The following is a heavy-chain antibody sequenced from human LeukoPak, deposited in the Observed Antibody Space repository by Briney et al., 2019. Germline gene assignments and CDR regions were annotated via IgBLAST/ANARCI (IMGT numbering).Heavy chain of an antibody. CDR2: IYTSGST. CDR3: AREPIYDILTGSTPYGMDV. CDR1: GGSISSCY. D-gene: IGHD3-9*01. V-gene: IGHV4-4*07. Sequence: SETLSLTCTVSGGSISSCYWSWIRQPAGKGLEWIGRIYTSGSTNYNPSLKSRVTISVDTSKNQFSLKLSSVTAADTAVYYCAREPIYDILTGSTPYGMDVWGQGTTVTVSS. J-gene: IGHJ6*02.